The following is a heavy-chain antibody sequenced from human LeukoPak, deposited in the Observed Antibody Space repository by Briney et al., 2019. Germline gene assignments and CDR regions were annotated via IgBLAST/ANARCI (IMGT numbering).Heavy chain of an antibody. D-gene: IGHD6-25*01. CDR1: GFTFSSYS. Sequence: PGGSPRLSCAASGFTFSSYSMNWVRQAPGKGLEWVSSISSSSSYIYYADSVKGRFTISRDNAKNSLYLQMNSLRAEDTAVYYCAREQRLEPFDYWGQGTLVTVSS. CDR2: ISSSSSYI. CDR3: AREQRLEPFDY. J-gene: IGHJ4*02. V-gene: IGHV3-21*01.